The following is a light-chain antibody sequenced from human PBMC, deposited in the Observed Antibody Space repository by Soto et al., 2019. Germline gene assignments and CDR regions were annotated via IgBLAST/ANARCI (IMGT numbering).Light chain of an antibody. J-gene: IGKJ2*01. CDR2: VAS. Sequence: DIQMTQSPPSVSESVGDRVTITCRASQAINGWLSWYQQKPGKATKLLISVASRLESGVPSRFSGSGAGTEFSLTVTSLQPEDFATYYCQQAYRFPHTFGQGTRLEI. V-gene: IGKV1-12*01. CDR1: QAINGW. CDR3: QQAYRFPHT.